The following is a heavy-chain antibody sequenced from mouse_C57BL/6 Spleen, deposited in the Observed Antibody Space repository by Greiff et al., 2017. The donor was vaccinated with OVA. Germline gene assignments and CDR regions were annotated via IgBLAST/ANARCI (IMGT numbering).Heavy chain of an antibody. Sequence: EVKVEESGGGLVQPGGFMKLSCVASGFTFSNYWMNWVRQSPEKGLEWVAQIRLKSDNYASHYAESVKGRFTISRDDSKSSVYLQMNNLRAEDTGIYYCTGDLFDYWGQGTTLTVSA. CDR1: GFTFSNYW. J-gene: IGHJ2*01. V-gene: IGHV6-3*01. CDR2: IRLKSDNYAS. CDR3: TGDLFDY.